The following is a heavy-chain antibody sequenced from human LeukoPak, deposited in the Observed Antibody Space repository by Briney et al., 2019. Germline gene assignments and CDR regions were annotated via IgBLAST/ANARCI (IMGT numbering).Heavy chain of an antibody. Sequence: SETLSLTCTVSGGSISSSGYYWSWIRQHPGKGLEWIGYIYYSGSTYYNPSLKSRVTISVDTSKNQFSLKLSSVTAADTAVYYCARAPYGDFPFESWGQGTLVTVSS. J-gene: IGHJ5*01. V-gene: IGHV4-31*03. CDR1: GGSISSSGYY. CDR3: ARAPYGDFPFES. D-gene: IGHD4-17*01. CDR2: IYYSGST.